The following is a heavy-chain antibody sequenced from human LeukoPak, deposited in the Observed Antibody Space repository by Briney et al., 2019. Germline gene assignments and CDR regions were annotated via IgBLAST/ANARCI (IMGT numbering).Heavy chain of an antibody. J-gene: IGHJ2*01. Sequence: GGSLRLSCVASGFTFSSYWMSWVRQAPGKGLEWVANIEQDGTEKDYVDSVKGRLTISRDKAKNSLYLQMNILRAEDTAVYYCAREGYWSTNWSKFGSLLRYFDLWGRGTLVTVSS. CDR2: IEQDGTEK. CDR3: AREGYWSTNWSKFGSLLRYFDL. D-gene: IGHD2-15*01. V-gene: IGHV3-7*01. CDR1: GFTFSSYW.